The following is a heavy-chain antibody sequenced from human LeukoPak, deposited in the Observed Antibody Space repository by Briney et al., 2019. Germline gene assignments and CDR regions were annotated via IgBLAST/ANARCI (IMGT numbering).Heavy chain of an antibody. V-gene: IGHV4-61*02. CDR2: IYTSGST. CDR1: GGSISSGSYY. CDR3: AREPLVLLLRGAFDI. J-gene: IGHJ3*02. Sequence: SQTLSLTCTVSGGSISSGSYYWSWIRQPAGKGLEWIGRIYTSGSTNYNPFLKSRVTISVDTSKNQFSLKLSSVTAADTAVYYCAREPLVLLLRGAFDIWGQGTMVTVSS. D-gene: IGHD2-15*01.